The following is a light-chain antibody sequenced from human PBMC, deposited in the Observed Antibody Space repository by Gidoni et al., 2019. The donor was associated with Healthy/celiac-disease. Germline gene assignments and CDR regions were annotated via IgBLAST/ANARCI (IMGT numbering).Light chain of an antibody. J-gene: IGLJ3*02. CDR2: KDS. V-gene: IGLV3-25*03. CDR3: QSAVGSGTYWV. Sequence: SYELTQPPSVSVSPGQKARITCSGDALPKQYAYWYQQKPGQAPVLVIYKDSERPSGIPERFSGSSSGTTVTLTISGVQAEDEADYYCQSAVGSGTYWVVGGGTKLTVL. CDR1: ALPKQY.